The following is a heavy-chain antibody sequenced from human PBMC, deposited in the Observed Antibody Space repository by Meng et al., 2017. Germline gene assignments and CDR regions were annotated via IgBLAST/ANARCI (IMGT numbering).Heavy chain of an antibody. V-gene: IGHV1-46*01. CDR1: GDTFTSYY. J-gene: IGHJ4*02. D-gene: IGHD3-10*01. CDR2: INPSGGST. Sequence: VAVVESGADVKKPGPSRKVSCKASGDTFTSYYMPWVRQAPGQGLEWMGIINPSGGSTSYAQKFQGRVTMTRDTSTSTVYMELSRLRSEDTAVYYCARDPTTYYYGSGSYQYYFDYWGQGTLVTVSS. CDR3: ARDPTTYYYGSGSYQYYFDY.